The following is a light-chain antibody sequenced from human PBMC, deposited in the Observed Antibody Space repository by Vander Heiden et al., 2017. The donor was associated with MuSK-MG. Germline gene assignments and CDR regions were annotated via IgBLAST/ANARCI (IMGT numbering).Light chain of an antibody. CDR2: YKSDSDK. CDR1: SGITVGTYR. Sequence: QAVLTQPASLSASPGASASLTCTLRSGITVGTYRIYWYQQKPGSPPQYRLRYKSDSDKQLGSGVPSRFSGSKDASANAGILLISGLQSEDEADYYCMIWHSSAWVFGGGTKLTVL. J-gene: IGLJ2*01. CDR3: MIWHSSAWV. V-gene: IGLV5-45*01.